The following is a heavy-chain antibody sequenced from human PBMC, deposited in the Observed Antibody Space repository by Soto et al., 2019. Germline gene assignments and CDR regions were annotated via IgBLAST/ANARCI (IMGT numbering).Heavy chain of an antibody. V-gene: IGHV1-8*01. J-gene: IGHJ6*02. D-gene: IGHD3-22*01. CDR3: ATHAYYYDSSGYYYYYYYGMDV. CDR2: MNPNSGNT. CDR1: GYTFTSYD. Sequence: GASVKVSCKASGYTFTSYDINWVRQATGQGLEWMGWMNPNSGNTGYAQKFQGRVTMTRNTSISTAYMELSSLRSEDTAVYYCATHAYYYDSSGYYYYYYYGMDVWGQGTTVTVS.